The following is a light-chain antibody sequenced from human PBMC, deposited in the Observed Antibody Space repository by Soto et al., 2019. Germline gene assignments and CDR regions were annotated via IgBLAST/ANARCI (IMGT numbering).Light chain of an antibody. J-gene: IGKJ2*01. CDR1: QSIGNF. Sequence: IQMTQSPSSLSASVGDRVTITCRAGQSIGNFLNWYQQKPGKAPKLLIYSASTLQSGVSSNFSGSGSGTDFTLTITSLQPEDFATYYCQQSHSTPRTFGQGTKLEIK. CDR3: QQSHSTPRT. CDR2: SAS. V-gene: IGKV1-39*01.